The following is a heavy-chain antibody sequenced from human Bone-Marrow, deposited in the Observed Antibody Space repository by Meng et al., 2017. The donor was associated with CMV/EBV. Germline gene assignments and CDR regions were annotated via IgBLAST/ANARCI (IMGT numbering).Heavy chain of an antibody. V-gene: IGHV3-30*02. CDR1: GFTFTDQW. J-gene: IGHJ4*02. CDR2: IRYDGSNK. Sequence: GESLKISCAASGFTFTDQWMHWIRQVPGKGLEWVAFIRYDGSNKYYADSVKGRFTISRDNSKNTLYLQMNSLRAEDTAVYYCAKVSSLEYSSSRRSMGFDYWGQGTLVTVSS. CDR3: AKVSSLEYSSSRRSMGFDY. D-gene: IGHD6-6*01.